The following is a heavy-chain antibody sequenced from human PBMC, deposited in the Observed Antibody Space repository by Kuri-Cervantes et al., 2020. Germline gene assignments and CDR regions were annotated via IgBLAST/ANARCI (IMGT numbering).Heavy chain of an antibody. CDR3: ARRGDSTGRYEYYFDY. V-gene: IGHV4-38-2*01. CDR1: GYSISSAYY. Sequence: GSLRLSCAISGYSISSAYYWGWIRPPPGKGLEWIGSIYQSGSAYYNPSLKSRVTISVDTTKNQFSLKLNSVTAADTAVYYCARRGDSTGRYEYYFDYWGQGTLVTVSS. CDR2: IYQSGSA. J-gene: IGHJ4*02. D-gene: IGHD6-13*01.